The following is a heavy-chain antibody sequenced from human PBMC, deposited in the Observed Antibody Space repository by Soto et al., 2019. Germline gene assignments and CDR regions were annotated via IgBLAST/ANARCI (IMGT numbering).Heavy chain of an antibody. CDR2: VYYSGST. V-gene: IGHV4-31*03. Sequence: PSETLSLTCTVSGGSISSGGYYWSWIRQHPGKGLEWIGYVYYSGSTDYNPSLKSRVTISVDTSKNQFSLKLSSVNAADTAVYYCARAREYSTNGFDPWGQGALVTVSS. CDR1: GGSISSGGYY. D-gene: IGHD5-18*01. CDR3: ARAREYSTNGFDP. J-gene: IGHJ5*02.